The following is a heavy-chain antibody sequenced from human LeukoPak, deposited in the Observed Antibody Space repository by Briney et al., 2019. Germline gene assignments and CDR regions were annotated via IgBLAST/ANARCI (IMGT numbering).Heavy chain of an antibody. J-gene: IGHJ4*02. CDR3: ARGAAAGQDY. V-gene: IGHV4-61*02. CDR2: IYTSGST. D-gene: IGHD6-13*01. CDR1: GGSISSGSYY. Sequence: KTSETLSLTCTVSGGSISSGSYYWSWIRQPAGKGLEWIGRIYTSGSTNYNPSLKSRVTISVDTSKNQFSLKLSSVTAADTAVYYCARGAAAGQDYWGQGTLVTVSS.